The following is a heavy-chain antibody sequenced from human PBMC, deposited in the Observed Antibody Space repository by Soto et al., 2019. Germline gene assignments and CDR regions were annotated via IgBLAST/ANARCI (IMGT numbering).Heavy chain of an antibody. D-gene: IGHD1-26*01. Sequence: QVQLVESGGGVVQPGRSLRLSCAASGFTFRSYGMHWVRQAPGKGLEWVAVIWYDGSNKYYADSVKGRFTISRDNSKNKLYMKMNSLRAEDTYEYYCARCPWELRTTHYLDYWGQGTLVTVSS. V-gene: IGHV3-33*01. J-gene: IGHJ4*02. CDR2: IWYDGSNK. CDR1: GFTFRSYG. CDR3: ARCPWELRTTHYLDY.